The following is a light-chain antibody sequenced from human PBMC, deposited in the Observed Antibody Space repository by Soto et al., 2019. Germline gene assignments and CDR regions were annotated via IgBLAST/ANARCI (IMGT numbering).Light chain of an antibody. J-gene: IGKJ5*01. CDR3: QQYNNWPAIT. CDR2: GAY. V-gene: IGKV3-15*01. Sequence: EIVMTQSPATLSVSPGERATLSCRASQSVRSNLAWYQQKPGQAPRLLIYGAYTRATDIPARFSGSGSGTEFTLTISSLQSEDFAIYYCQQYNNWPAITFGQGTRLEIK. CDR1: QSVRSN.